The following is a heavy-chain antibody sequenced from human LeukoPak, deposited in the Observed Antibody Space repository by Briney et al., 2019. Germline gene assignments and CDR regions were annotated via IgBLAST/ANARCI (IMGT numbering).Heavy chain of an antibody. J-gene: IGHJ4*02. Sequence: ASETLSLTCTVSGGSISSYYWSWIRQPPGKGLEWIGYIYYSGSTNYNPSLKSRVTISVDTSKNQFSLKLSSVTAADTAMYYCARDATSDYYGSGSFDYWGQGTLVTVSS. CDR3: ARDATSDYYGSGSFDY. CDR2: IYYSGST. D-gene: IGHD3-10*01. CDR1: GGSISSYY. V-gene: IGHV4-59*01.